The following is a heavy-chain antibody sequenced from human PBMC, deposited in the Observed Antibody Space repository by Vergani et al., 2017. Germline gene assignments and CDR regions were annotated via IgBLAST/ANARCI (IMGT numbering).Heavy chain of an antibody. V-gene: IGHV3-23*01. J-gene: IGHJ4*02. CDR1: GFTFSSYA. CDR3: ARSAVLRYFDWLEVDY. D-gene: IGHD3-9*01. Sequence: EVQLLESGGGLVQPGGSLRLSCAASGFTFSSYAMSWVRQAPGKGLEWVSAISGSGGSTYYADSVKGRFTISRDNSKNTLYLQMNSLRAEDTAVYYCARSAVLRYFDWLEVDYWGQGTLVTVSS. CDR2: ISGSGGST.